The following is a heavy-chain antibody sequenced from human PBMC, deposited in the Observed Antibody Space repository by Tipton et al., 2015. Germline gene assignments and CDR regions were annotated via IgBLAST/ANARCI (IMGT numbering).Heavy chain of an antibody. V-gene: IGHV3-23*01. CDR1: GLTLTTFD. D-gene: IGHD4-17*01. CDR3: VNTPDDYDDNSDY. Sequence: GSLRLSCAASGLTLTTFDMSWVRQAPGKGLEWVSGITRSVISGFGGRTYYADSVRGRFTISRDSSKNTLYLQMHSLRAEDTAVYYCVNTPDDYDDNSDYWGQGTLVTVSS. J-gene: IGHJ4*02. CDR2: ITRSVISGFGGRT.